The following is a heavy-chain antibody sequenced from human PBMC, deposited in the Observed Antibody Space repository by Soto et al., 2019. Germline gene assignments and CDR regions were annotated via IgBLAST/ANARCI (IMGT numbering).Heavy chain of an antibody. CDR2: ISAYNGNT. J-gene: IGHJ4*02. CDR1: GYTFSGYA. V-gene: IGHV1-18*01. D-gene: IGHD4-17*01. Sequence: QVQLVQSGAEVKKPGASVKVSCKASGYTFSGYAMGWVRQAPGQGLEWMGWISAYNGNTDYAQKFQGRVTMTTDTSTSTADMELRSLTSDDTAVDYCARPFGDYGDYAWSLRYWGQGTLVTVSS. CDR3: ARPFGDYGDYAWSLRY.